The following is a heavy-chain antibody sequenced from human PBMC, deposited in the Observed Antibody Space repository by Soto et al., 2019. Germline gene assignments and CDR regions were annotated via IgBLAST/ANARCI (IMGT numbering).Heavy chain of an antibody. V-gene: IGHV3-33*01. CDR2: IWYDGSKK. CDR3: ARETYDFWIFGGKPFDP. CDR1: GFTFSSYG. D-gene: IGHD3-3*01. J-gene: IGHJ5*02. Sequence: QVQLVESGGAVVQPGRSLRLSCVASGFTFSSYGMHWVRQAPGKGLEWVAVIWYDGSKKYYADSVKGRFTISRDNSRNTLYLQMNSLRGEDTAVYYCARETYDFWIFGGKPFDPWGQGTLVTVSS.